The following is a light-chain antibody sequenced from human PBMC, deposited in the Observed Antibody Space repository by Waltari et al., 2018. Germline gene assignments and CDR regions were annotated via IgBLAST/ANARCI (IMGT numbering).Light chain of an antibody. CDR2: DAS. Sequence: DIQMTQSPSSLSASVGDRVTITCQASQDITYFLNWYQQKPGKAPQLLIYDASNLEPGVPSRFSGSGSGTEFSFTISSLQPEDIATYYCQQSYSTPYTFGQGTKLEIK. J-gene: IGKJ2*01. V-gene: IGKV1-33*01. CDR3: QQSYSTPYT. CDR1: QDITYF.